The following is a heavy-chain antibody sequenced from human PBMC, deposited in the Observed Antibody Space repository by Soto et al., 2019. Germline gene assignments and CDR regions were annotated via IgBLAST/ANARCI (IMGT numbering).Heavy chain of an antibody. CDR3: ARAYTGRLPRRADYYYAMDV. Sequence: GGSLRLSCATSGFTFSNFNMHWVRQVPGKGLEWVSAIGAARDPYYLGSVKGRFTISRENAKNSVYLQMNDLRAGDSAVYYCARAYTGRLPRRADYYYAMDVWGQGTTVTVSS. D-gene: IGHD2-2*02. CDR2: IGAARDP. J-gene: IGHJ6*02. V-gene: IGHV3-13*05. CDR1: GFTFSNFN.